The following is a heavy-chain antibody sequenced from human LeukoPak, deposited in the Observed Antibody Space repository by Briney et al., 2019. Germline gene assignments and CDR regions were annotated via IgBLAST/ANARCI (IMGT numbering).Heavy chain of an antibody. J-gene: IGHJ4*02. CDR1: GFTFSSYA. Sequence: GGPVRLSCAASGFTFSSYAMHWVRQAPGKGLEYVSAISSNGGSTYYANSVKGRFTISRDNSKNTLYLQMGSLRAEDMAVYYCARDSSNFWSGYPNNYYFDYWGQGTLVTVSS. D-gene: IGHD3-3*01. CDR3: ARDSSNFWSGYPNNYYFDY. CDR2: ISSNGGST. V-gene: IGHV3-64*01.